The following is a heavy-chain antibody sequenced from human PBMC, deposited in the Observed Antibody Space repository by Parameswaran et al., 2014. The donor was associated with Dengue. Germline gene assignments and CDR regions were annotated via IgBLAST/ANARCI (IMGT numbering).Heavy chain of an antibody. V-gene: IGHV3-21*01. CDR2: ISSSSSYI. Sequence: GESLKISCAASGFTFSSYSMNWVRQAPGKGLEWVSSISSSSSYIYYADSVKGRFTISRDNAKNSLYLQMNSLRAEDTAVYYCASAPGIAVAGYWGQGTLVTVSS. CDR3: ASAPGIAVAGY. CDR1: GFTFSSYS. J-gene: IGHJ4*02. D-gene: IGHD6-19*01.